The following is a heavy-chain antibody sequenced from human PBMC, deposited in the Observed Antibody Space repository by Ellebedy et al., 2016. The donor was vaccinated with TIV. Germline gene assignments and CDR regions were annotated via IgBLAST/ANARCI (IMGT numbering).Heavy chain of an antibody. J-gene: IGHJ4*02. D-gene: IGHD4-11*01. CDR2: IGRDGIEK. V-gene: IGHV3-7*03. CDR1: GFTLSTYW. CDR3: AREGAGGTTIWELDY. Sequence: GESLKISXEASGFTLSTYWMSWVRQAPGKGLEWVANIGRDGIEKYSMNSVKGRFTASRDNAKKSVYLQMNSLRAEDTAVYYCAREGAGGTTIWELDYWGQGTLVTVSS.